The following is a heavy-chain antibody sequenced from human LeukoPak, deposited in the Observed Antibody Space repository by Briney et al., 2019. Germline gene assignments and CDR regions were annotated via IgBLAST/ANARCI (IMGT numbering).Heavy chain of an antibody. CDR3: AREIFNGFDI. J-gene: IGHJ3*02. CDR1: GFTFRSYA. Sequence: PGGSLRLSCAGSGFTFRSYAMHWVRQTPGKGLEWVAVISYDGSNKDYADSMKGRFTISRDNSKNTLYLQMNSLGAEDTAVYYCAREIFNGFDIWGQGTMVTVSS. V-gene: IGHV3-30-3*01. CDR2: ISYDGSNK.